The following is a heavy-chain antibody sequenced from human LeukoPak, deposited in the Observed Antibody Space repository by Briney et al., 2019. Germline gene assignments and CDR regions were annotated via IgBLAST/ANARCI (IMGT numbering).Heavy chain of an antibody. CDR1: GFSFSSCS. V-gene: IGHV3-48*01. CDR3: ARVSSGYCFDY. J-gene: IGHJ4*02. CDR2: ISSSGSTR. Sequence: QSGGSLRLSCAASGFSFSSCSMNWVRQAPGKGLEWVSYISSSGSTRYYADSVKGRFTISRDNAKNSLYLQMNSLRAEDTAVYYCARVSSGYCFDYWGQGTLVTVSS. D-gene: IGHD3-22*01.